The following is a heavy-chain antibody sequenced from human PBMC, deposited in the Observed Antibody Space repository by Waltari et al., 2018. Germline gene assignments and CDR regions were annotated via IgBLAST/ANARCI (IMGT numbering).Heavy chain of an antibody. CDR3: ARAYYYDTHYYFDY. CDR1: GYSISSGYY. J-gene: IGHJ4*02. Sequence: QVQLQESGPGLVKPSETLSLTCAVSGYSISSGYYWGWIRPPPGKGLEWIGSIYHSGSTYYNPSLKSRVTISVDTSKNQFSLKLSSVTAADTDVYYCARAYYYDTHYYFDYWGQGTLVTVSS. D-gene: IGHD3-22*01. CDR2: IYHSGST. V-gene: IGHV4-38-2*01.